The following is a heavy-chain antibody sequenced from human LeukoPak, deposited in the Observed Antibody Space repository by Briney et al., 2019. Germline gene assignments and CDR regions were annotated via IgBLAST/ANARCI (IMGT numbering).Heavy chain of an antibody. D-gene: IGHD4-17*01. CDR2: INPNTGGT. CDR1: GDTFTGYY. CDR3: ARDPDDGDYLDF. V-gene: IGHV1-2*02. J-gene: IGHJ4*02. Sequence: GASVKVSCKASGDTFTGYYLHWVRQAPGQGLEWMGWINPNTGGTNFAQKFQGTLTVTSDTSVSTAYMELSRLRSDDIAAYYCARDPDDGDYLDFWGQGTLVTVSS.